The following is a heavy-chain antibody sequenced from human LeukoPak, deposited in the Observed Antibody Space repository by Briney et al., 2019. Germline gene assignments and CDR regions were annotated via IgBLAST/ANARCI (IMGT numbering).Heavy chain of an antibody. V-gene: IGHV3-30*18. D-gene: IGHD6-13*01. Sequence: GGSLRLSCAASGFTFSNYGMHWVRQAPGKGLDWVSFISYDGSNKYYADSVKGRFTISRDNSKNTLYLQMNSLRAEDTAVYYCAKDPRRYSRTGGYFEYWGQGILVTVSS. J-gene: IGHJ4*02. CDR2: ISYDGSNK. CDR1: GFTFSNYG. CDR3: AKDPRRYSRTGGYFEY.